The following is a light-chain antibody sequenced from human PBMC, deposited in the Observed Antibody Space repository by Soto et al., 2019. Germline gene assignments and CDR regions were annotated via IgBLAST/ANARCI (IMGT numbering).Light chain of an antibody. J-gene: IGKJ5*01. Sequence: EIVLTQSPATLSLSPGERATLSCRATQRIANYLAWYQQKPGQAPRLLIYDTFNRATGIPARFSGSGSGTDFALPISSLEPEDFAVYYCQQRNYWPITFGQGTRLEI. CDR3: QQRNYWPIT. CDR2: DTF. V-gene: IGKV3-11*01. CDR1: QRIANY.